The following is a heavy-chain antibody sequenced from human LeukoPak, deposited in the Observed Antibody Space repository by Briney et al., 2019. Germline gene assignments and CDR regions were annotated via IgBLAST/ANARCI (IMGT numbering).Heavy chain of an antibody. J-gene: IGHJ4*02. Sequence: PSETLSLTCAVYGGSLSGYHWSWIRQPPGKGLEWIGEISHSGSTNYNPSLKSRVTISVDTSKNQFSLKLSSVTAADTAVYYCARGNTSDSSGYYSNYFDYWGQGTLVTVSS. V-gene: IGHV4-34*01. CDR2: ISHSGST. CDR3: ARGNTSDSSGYYSNYFDY. CDR1: GGSLSGYH. D-gene: IGHD3-22*01.